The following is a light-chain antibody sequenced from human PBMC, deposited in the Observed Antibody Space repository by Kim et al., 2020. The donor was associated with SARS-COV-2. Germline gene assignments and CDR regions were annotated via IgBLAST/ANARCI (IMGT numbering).Light chain of an antibody. J-gene: IGLJ3*02. CDR1: DIGSKS. Sequence: SYELTQPPSVSVAPGKTASITCGGDDIGSKSVHWYQQKPGQAPVLVIYYDNNRPSGIPERFSGSKYGNTATLTISRAEAGDEADYYCQVWDSTSYHVVFGGGTQLTVL. CDR2: YDN. V-gene: IGLV3-21*04. CDR3: QVWDSTSYHVV.